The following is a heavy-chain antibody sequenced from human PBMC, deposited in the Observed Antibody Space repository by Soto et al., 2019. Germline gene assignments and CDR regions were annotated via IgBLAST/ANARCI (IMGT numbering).Heavy chain of an antibody. J-gene: IGHJ4*02. V-gene: IGHV4-59*01. D-gene: IGHD4-17*01. CDR3: AREPRDYGDYYFDY. CDR1: GGSISSYY. CDR2: IYYSGST. Sequence: PSETLSLTCTVSGGSISSYYWSWIRQPPGKGLEWIGYIYYSGSTNYNPSLKSRVTISVDTSKNQFSLKLSSVTAADTAVYYCAREPRDYGDYYFDYWGQGTLVTVSS.